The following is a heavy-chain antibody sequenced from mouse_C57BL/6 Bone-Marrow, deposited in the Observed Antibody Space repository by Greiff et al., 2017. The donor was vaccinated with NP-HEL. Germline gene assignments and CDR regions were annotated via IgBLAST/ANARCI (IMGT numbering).Heavy chain of an antibody. V-gene: IGHV1-50*01. J-gene: IGHJ2*01. CDR1: GYTFTSYW. D-gene: IGHD1-1*01. CDR2: IDPSDSYT. CDR3: AREGTTVVAPDY. Sequence: QVQLQQPGAELVKPGASVKLSCKASGYTFTSYWMQWVKQRPGQGLEWIGEIDPSDSYTNYNQKFKGKATLTVDTSSSTAYMQLSSLTSEDSAVYYCAREGTTVVAPDYWGQGTTLTVSS.